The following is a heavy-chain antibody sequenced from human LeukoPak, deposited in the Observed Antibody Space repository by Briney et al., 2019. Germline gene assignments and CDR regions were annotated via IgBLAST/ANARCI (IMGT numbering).Heavy chain of an antibody. V-gene: IGHV4-59*01. J-gene: IGHJ4*02. Sequence: SETLSLTCTVSGGSISSYYWSWIRQPPGKGLEWIGYIYYSGSTNYNPSLKSRVTISVDTSKNQFSLKLCSVTAADTAVCYCATSGSTKRYFDYWGQGTLVTVSS. CDR1: GGSISSYY. CDR2: IYYSGST. D-gene: IGHD5-12*01. CDR3: ATSGSTKRYFDY.